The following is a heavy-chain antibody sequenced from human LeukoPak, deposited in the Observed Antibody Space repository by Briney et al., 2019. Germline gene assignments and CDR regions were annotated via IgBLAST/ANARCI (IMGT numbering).Heavy chain of an antibody. CDR3: ARTYCSGGSCHFDY. D-gene: IGHD2-15*01. CDR1: GGSIRSYY. J-gene: IGHJ4*02. Sequence: SETLSLTCTVSGGSIRSYYWSWVRQPPGKGLEWMGYIFYSGSTDSNPSLKSRVTISVDTSKNQFSLKLSSVTAADTAVYYCARTYCSGGSCHFDYWGQGTLVTVSS. CDR2: IFYSGST. V-gene: IGHV4-59*08.